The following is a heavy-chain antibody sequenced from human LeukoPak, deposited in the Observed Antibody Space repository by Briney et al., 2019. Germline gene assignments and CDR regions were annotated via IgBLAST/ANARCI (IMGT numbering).Heavy chain of an antibody. V-gene: IGHV4-59*12. CDR3: ARGCRNTSSYFDY. Sequence: SETLSLTCTVSGGSISSYYWSWIRQPPGKGLEWIGYIYYSGSTNYNPSLKSRVTISVDTSKNQFSLKLSSVTAADTAVYYCARGCRNTSSYFDYWGQGTLVTVSS. CDR2: IYYSGST. CDR1: GGSISSYY. D-gene: IGHD1-14*01. J-gene: IGHJ4*02.